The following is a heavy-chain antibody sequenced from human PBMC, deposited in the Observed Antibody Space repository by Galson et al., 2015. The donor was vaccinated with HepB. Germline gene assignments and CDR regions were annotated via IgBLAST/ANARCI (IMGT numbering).Heavy chain of an antibody. D-gene: IGHD3-16*01. CDR3: ARDRMQGGAFDY. CDR2: IWYDGSNK. J-gene: IGHJ4*02. CDR1: GFTFSSYG. V-gene: IGHV3-33*01. Sequence: SLRLSCAASGFTFSSYGMHWVRQAPGKGLEWVAVIWYDGSNKYYADSVKGRFTISRDNSKNTLYLQMNSLRAEDTAVYYCARDRMQGGAFDYWGQGTLVTVSS.